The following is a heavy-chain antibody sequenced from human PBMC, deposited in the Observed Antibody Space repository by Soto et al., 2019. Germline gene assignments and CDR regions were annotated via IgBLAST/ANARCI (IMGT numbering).Heavy chain of an antibody. Sequence: GGSLRLSCVASGFTLSRYAMHWVRQAPGKGLEWVAVISYDGTNKYYADSVKGRFTFSSDNSKNSLYLQMNSLRDEDTAVYYCARPEYSSSSYGMDVWGQGTTVTVSS. CDR3: ARPEYSSSSYGMDV. CDR2: ISYDGTNK. V-gene: IGHV3-30-3*01. CDR1: GFTLSRYA. D-gene: IGHD6-6*01. J-gene: IGHJ6*02.